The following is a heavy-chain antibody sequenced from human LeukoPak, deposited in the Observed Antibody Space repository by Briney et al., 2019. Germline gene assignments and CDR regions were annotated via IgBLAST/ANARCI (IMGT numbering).Heavy chain of an antibody. J-gene: IGHJ4*02. CDR1: GFTFSSYA. CDR3: AKDRGLYYFDY. CDR2: ISGSGGST. Sequence: GGSLRLSCAASGFTFSSYAMRWVRQAPGKELEWVSAISGSGGSTYYADSVKGRFTISRDNSKNTLYLQMNSLRAEDTAVYYCAKDRGLYYFDYWGQGTLVTVSS. D-gene: IGHD3/OR15-3a*01. V-gene: IGHV3-23*01.